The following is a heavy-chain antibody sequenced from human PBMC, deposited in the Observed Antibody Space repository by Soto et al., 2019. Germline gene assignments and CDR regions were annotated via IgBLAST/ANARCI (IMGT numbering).Heavy chain of an antibody. CDR3: AREYCSSSRCYGGDY. V-gene: IGHV4-39*02. CDR2: IYYSGST. D-gene: IGHD2-2*01. CDR1: GGSISSSSYY. J-gene: IGHJ4*02. Sequence: PSETLSLTCTVSGGSISSSSYYWGWIRQPPGKGLEWIGSIYYSGSTYYNPSLKSRVTISVDTSTSTAYMELRSLRSDDTAVYYCAREYCSSSRCYGGDYWGQGTLVTVSS.